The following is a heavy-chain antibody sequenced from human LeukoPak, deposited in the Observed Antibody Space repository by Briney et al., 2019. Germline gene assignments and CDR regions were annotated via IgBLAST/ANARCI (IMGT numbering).Heavy chain of an antibody. J-gene: IGHJ4*02. CDR3: ARVSRGGSYLDRKPKPGNYDY. D-gene: IGHD1-26*01. V-gene: IGHV1-2*02. CDR2: INPNSGGT. Sequence: ASVKVSCKASGYTFTGYYMHWVRQAPGQGLEWMGWINPNSGGTNYAQKFQGRVTMTRDTSISTAYMELSRLRSDDTAVYYCARVSRGGSYLDRKPKPGNYDYWGQGTLVTVSS. CDR1: GYTFTGYY.